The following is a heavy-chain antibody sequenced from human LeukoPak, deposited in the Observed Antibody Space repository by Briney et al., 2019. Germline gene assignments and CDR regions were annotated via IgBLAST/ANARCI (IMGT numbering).Heavy chain of an antibody. D-gene: IGHD6-13*01. J-gene: IGHJ4*02. Sequence: SETLSLTCTVSGGSISSYYWSWIRQPPGEGLEWIGYIYYSGSTNYNPSLKSRVTISVDTSKNQFSLKLSSVTAADTAVYYCARSPWAAAGTEPYYFDYWGQGTLVTVSS. V-gene: IGHV4-59*01. CDR1: GGSISSYY. CDR2: IYYSGST. CDR3: ARSPWAAAGTEPYYFDY.